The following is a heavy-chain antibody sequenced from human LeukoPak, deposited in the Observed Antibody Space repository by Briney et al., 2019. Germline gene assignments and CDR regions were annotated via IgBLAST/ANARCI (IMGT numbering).Heavy chain of an antibody. V-gene: IGHV3-23*01. CDR2: ITNGGVTT. J-gene: IGHJ4*02. D-gene: IGHD2-15*01. CDR3: AKQLGYCSDGSCYFPY. CDR1: GFTFGSYA. Sequence: GGSLRPSCAASGFTFGSYAMSWVRQTPGKSLEWVSIITNGGVTTYYADSVQGRFTISRDNSKSTLCLQMNSLRAEDTAVYYCAKQLGYCSDGSCYFPYWGQGTLVTVSS.